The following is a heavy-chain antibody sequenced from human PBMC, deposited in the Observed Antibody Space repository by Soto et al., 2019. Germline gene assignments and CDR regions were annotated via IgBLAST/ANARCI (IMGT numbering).Heavy chain of an antibody. V-gene: IGHV3-30-3*01. Sequence: ESGGGVVQPGRSLRLSCAASGFIFSRYAMHWVRQAPGKGLEWVAVIPYDGSNKYYVDSVKGRFTISRDNSKNTLYLQMNSLRAEDTAVYYCAREGMKNDAFDIWGQGTMVTVSS. CDR1: GFIFSRYA. CDR2: IPYDGSNK. D-gene: IGHD1-20*01. J-gene: IGHJ3*02. CDR3: AREGMKNDAFDI.